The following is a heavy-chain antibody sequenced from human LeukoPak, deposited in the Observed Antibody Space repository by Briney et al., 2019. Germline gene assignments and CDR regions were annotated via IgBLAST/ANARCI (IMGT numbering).Heavy chain of an antibody. J-gene: IGHJ4*02. Sequence: EWMGWINPNSGGTNYAQKFQGRVTMTRDTSISTAYMELSRLRSDDTAVHYCARGLGVLPANWGQGTLVTVSS. CDR3: ARGLGVLPAN. D-gene: IGHD2-2*01. CDR2: INPNSGGT. V-gene: IGHV1-2*02.